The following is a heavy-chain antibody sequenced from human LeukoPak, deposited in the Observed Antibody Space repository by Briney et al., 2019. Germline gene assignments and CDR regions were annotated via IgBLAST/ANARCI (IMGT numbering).Heavy chain of an antibody. D-gene: IGHD4-17*01. J-gene: IGHJ4*02. V-gene: IGHV4-4*02. CDR1: GGSISSSNW. CDR3: ARSSDYGDCSIQPPDY. CDR2: IYHSGST. Sequence: SETLSLTCAVSGGSISSSNWWSWVRQPPGKGLEWIGEIYHSGSTNYNPSLKSRVTISVDKSKNQFSLKLSSVTAADTAVYYCARSSDYGDCSIQPPDYWGQGTLVTVSS.